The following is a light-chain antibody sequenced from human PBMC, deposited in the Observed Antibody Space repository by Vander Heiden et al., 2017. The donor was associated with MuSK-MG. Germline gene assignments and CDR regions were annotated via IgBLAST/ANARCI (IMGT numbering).Light chain of an antibody. CDR1: SSDIGAYDF. CDR2: DVT. Sequence: QSALTQPASVSGSPGQSIAISCTGTSSDIGAYDFVSWYRQDPGRVPKLIIYDVTKRPSSISYRFSGSKSDNTASLTISGLRAEDEAHYYCASYTTTSTLVFGGGTKVTVL. V-gene: IGLV2-14*01. J-gene: IGLJ2*01. CDR3: ASYTTTSTLV.